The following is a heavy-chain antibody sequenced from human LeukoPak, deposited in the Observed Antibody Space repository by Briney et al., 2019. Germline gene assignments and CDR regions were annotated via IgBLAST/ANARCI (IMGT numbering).Heavy chain of an antibody. CDR1: GGTFSSYA. Sequence: SVKVSCKAYGGTFSSYAISWVRQAPGQGLEWMGRIIPIFGTANYAQKFQGRVTITTDESTSTAYMELSSLRSEDTAVYYCARDGAAMSSDYWGQGTLVTVSS. J-gene: IGHJ4*02. V-gene: IGHV1-69*05. D-gene: IGHD5-18*01. CDR2: IIPIFGTA. CDR3: ARDGAAMSSDY.